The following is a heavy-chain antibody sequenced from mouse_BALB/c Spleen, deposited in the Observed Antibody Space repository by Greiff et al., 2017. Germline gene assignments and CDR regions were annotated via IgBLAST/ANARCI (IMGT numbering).Heavy chain of an antibody. D-gene: IGHD2-14*01. CDR2: ISSGGSYT. Sequence: EVKLMESGGGLVKPGGSLKLSCAASGFTFSSYAMSWVRQTPEKRLEWVATISSGGSYTYYPDSVKGRFTISRDNAKNTLYLQMSSLRSEDTAMYYCARQVRHAMDYWGQGTSVTVSS. V-gene: IGHV5-9-3*01. J-gene: IGHJ4*01. CDR1: GFTFSSYA. CDR3: ARQVRHAMDY.